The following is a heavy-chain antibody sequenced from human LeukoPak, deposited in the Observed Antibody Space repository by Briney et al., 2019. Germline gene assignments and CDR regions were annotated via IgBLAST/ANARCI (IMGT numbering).Heavy chain of an antibody. Sequence: GGSLRLSCTASGFTFGDYAMSWFRQAPGKGLEWVGFIRSKAYGGTTEYAASVKGRFTISRDDSKSIAYLQMNSLKTEDTAVYYCTRSRVHSSGYYPAGYYYYGMDVWGQGTTVTVSS. V-gene: IGHV3-49*03. CDR3: TRSRVHSSGYYPAGYYYYGMDV. CDR2: IRSKAYGGTT. J-gene: IGHJ6*02. CDR1: GFTFGDYA. D-gene: IGHD3-22*01.